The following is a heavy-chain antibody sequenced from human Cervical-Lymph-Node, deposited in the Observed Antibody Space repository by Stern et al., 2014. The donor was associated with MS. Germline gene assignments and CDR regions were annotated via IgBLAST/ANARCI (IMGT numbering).Heavy chain of an antibody. Sequence: DQLVESGGGVVQPGRSLRLSCAASGFTFSSYDMHWARQAPGKGLEWVAIISYDITNRDFADSVKGRFTISRDNSKSTVYLQMNSLRAEDTAVYYCVKGGNCNGTTCSAWIDYWGQGTLVTVSS. CDR2: ISYDITNR. V-gene: IGHV3-30*18. CDR3: VKGGNCNGTTCSAWIDY. J-gene: IGHJ4*02. CDR1: GFTFSSYD. D-gene: IGHD1-14*01.